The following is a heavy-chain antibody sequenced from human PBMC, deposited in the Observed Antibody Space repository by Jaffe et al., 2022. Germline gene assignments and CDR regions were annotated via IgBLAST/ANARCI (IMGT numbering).Heavy chain of an antibody. CDR1: GGSFSGYY. V-gene: IGHV4-34*01. Sequence: QVQLQQWGAGLLKPSETLSLTCAVYGGSFSGYYWSWIRQPPGKGLEWIGEINHSGSTNYNPSLKSRVTISVDTSKNQFSLKLSSVTAADTAVYYCARAFHWGSYRYTDAFDIWGQGTMVTVSS. CDR2: INHSGST. CDR3: ARAFHWGSYRYTDAFDI. D-gene: IGHD3-16*02. J-gene: IGHJ3*02.